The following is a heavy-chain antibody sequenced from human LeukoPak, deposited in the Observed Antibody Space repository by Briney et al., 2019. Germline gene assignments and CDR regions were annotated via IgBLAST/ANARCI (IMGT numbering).Heavy chain of an antibody. V-gene: IGHV1-2*02. CDR2: INPNSGGT. CDR1: GYTFTGYY. J-gene: IGHJ4*02. Sequence: ASVKVSCKTSGYTFTGYYMHWVRQAPGQGLEWMGWINPNSGGTNYAQKFQGRVTMTRDTSISTAYMELSRLKSDVTAVYYCARDNYFDYWGQGTLVTVSS. CDR3: ARDNYFDY.